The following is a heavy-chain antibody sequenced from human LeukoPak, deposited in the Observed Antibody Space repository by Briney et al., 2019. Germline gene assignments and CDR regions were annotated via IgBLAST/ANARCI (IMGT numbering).Heavy chain of an antibody. CDR3: ARLREIPVFGVVTKSTSYFDY. D-gene: IGHD3-3*01. Sequence: GASVKVSCKASGGTFSSYAISWVRQAPGQGLEWMGGIIPIFGTANYAQKFQGRVTITADESTSTAYMGLSSLRSEDTAVYYCARLREIPVFGVVTKSTSYFDYWGQGTLVTVSS. V-gene: IGHV1-69*13. CDR1: GGTFSSYA. J-gene: IGHJ4*02. CDR2: IIPIFGTA.